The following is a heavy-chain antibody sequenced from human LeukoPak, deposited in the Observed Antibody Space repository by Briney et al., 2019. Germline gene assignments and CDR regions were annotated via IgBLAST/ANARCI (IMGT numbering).Heavy chain of an antibody. Sequence: ASVKVSCKASGYTFTGYYMHWVRQAPGQGLEWMGWINPNSGGTNYAQKFQGRVTMTRDTSISTAYMELSRLRSDDTAVYCCAIVAGTFYYYYGMDVWGQGTTVTVSS. CDR3: AIVAGTFYYYYGMDV. J-gene: IGHJ6*02. CDR1: GYTFTGYY. CDR2: INPNSGGT. V-gene: IGHV1-2*02. D-gene: IGHD6-19*01.